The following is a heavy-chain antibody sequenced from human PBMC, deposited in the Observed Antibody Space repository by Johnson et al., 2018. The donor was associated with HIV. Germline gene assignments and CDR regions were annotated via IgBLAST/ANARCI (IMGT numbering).Heavy chain of an antibody. CDR3: ARAIGNWDAFDI. Sequence: VQLVESGGGLVQPGRSLRLSCAASRFTFDDYAMHWVRQAPGKGLEWVSGISWNRANIDYADSVTGRFTFYSDNAKNSLYLQMNSLRAEDTAVYYCARAIGNWDAFDIWGQGTTVTVSS. CDR2: ISWNRANI. D-gene: IGHD7-27*01. V-gene: IGHV3-9*01. CDR1: RFTFDDYA. J-gene: IGHJ3*02.